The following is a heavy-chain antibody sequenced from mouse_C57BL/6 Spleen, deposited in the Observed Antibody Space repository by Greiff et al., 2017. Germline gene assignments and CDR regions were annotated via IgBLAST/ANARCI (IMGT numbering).Heavy chain of an antibody. CDR2: ISSGSSTI. Sequence: EVNVVESGGGLVKPGGSLKLSCAASGFTFSDYGMHWVRPAPEKGLVWVAYISSGSSTIYYADTVKGRFTISRDNAKNTLFLQMTSLRSEDTAMYYCAREGRQKAMDYWGQGTSVTVFS. CDR1: GFTFSDYG. D-gene: IGHD2-12*01. CDR3: AREGRQKAMDY. V-gene: IGHV5-17*01. J-gene: IGHJ4*01.